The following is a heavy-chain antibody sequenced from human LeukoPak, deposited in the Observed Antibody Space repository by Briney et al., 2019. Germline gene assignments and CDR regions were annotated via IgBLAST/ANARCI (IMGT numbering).Heavy chain of an antibody. CDR2: ISGSGGST. J-gene: IGHJ6*02. CDR1: GFTFSSYA. D-gene: IGHD3-10*01. CDR3: AKDYYYGSGSQVDI. Sequence: GGSLRLSCAASGFTFSSYAMSWVRQAPGKGLEWVSGISGSGGSTYYADSVKGRFTISGDNSKNTLYLQMNSLRAEDTAVYFCAKDYYYGSGSQVDIWGQGTTVTVSS. V-gene: IGHV3-23*01.